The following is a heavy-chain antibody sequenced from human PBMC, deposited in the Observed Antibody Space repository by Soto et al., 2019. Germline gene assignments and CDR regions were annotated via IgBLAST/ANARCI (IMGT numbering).Heavy chain of an antibody. CDR3: ARPQAVVDDAVDI. Sequence: GESLKISCKGSGYRFTSYWLAWVRQMPGKGLEWMGIIYPGDSDTRYSPSFQGQVTISVDKSTSTAYLQWSSLKASDTAMDYCARPQAVVDDAVDIWGQGAMVTVSS. J-gene: IGHJ3*02. CDR2: IYPGDSDT. CDR1: GYRFTSYW. D-gene: IGHD2-15*01. V-gene: IGHV5-51*01.